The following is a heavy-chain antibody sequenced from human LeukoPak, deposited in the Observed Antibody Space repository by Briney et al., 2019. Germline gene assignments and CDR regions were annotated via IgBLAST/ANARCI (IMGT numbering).Heavy chain of an antibody. Sequence: PSETLSLTCSVSGGSISSYYWSWIRQPPGKGLEWIGYIYYSGSTNYNPPLKSRVTISVDTSKNQFSLKLSSVTAADTAVYYCARYEQQSSYLDYMDVWGKGTTVTVSS. CDR1: GGSISSYY. V-gene: IGHV4-59*01. D-gene: IGHD6-13*01. CDR2: IYYSGST. J-gene: IGHJ6*03. CDR3: ARYEQQSSYLDYMDV.